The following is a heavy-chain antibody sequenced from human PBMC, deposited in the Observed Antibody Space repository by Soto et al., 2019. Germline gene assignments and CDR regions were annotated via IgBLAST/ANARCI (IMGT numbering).Heavy chain of an antibody. J-gene: IGHJ5*02. V-gene: IGHV3-21*01. D-gene: IGHD5-12*01. CDR3: AAEATILNWFDP. CDR2: ISTSSYYI. Sequence: LRLSCAASGFTFSNYNMNWVRQAPGKGLEWVSYISTSSYYIYYADSVKDRFTISRDNAKNSLYLQMNSLRAEDTAVYYCAAEATILNWFDPWGQGTLV. CDR1: GFTFSNYN.